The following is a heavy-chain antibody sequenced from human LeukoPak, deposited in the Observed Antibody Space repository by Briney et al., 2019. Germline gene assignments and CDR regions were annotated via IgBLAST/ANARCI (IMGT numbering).Heavy chain of an antibody. V-gene: IGHV1-18*01. Sequence: ASVKVSCKASGYTFTSYGISWVRQAPGQGLEWMGWISAYNGNTNYAQKLQGRVTMTTDTSTSTAYMELRSLRSDDTAVYYCARVSGYCGSTSCSYVSWFDPWGQGTLVTVSS. J-gene: IGHJ5*02. CDR1: GYTFTSYG. CDR3: ARVSGYCGSTSCSYVSWFDP. D-gene: IGHD2-2*03. CDR2: ISAYNGNT.